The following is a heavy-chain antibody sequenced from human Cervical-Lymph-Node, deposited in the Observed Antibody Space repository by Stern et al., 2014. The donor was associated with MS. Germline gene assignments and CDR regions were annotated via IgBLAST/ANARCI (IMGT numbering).Heavy chain of an antibody. J-gene: IGHJ5*02. V-gene: IGHV3-7*01. Sequence: QLVESGGGLVHPGESQRLSCAVSGFTFSNYWMTWVRPAPGKGLEWVASIKADGSEKSFLASVEGRFSISRDNDQNSLYLQMNSLRAEDTAVYYCARAVRELGTWGQGTLVTGSS. D-gene: IGHD1-7*01. CDR1: GFTFSNYW. CDR3: ARAVRELGT. CDR2: IKADGSEK.